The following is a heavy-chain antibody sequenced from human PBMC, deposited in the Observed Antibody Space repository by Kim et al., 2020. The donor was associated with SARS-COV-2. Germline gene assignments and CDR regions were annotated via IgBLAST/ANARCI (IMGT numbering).Heavy chain of an antibody. CDR1: GGSISSSSYY. J-gene: IGHJ5*02. Sequence: SETLSLTCTVSGGSISSSSYYWGWIRQPPGKGLEWIGSIYYSGSTYYNPSLKSRVTISVDTSKNQFSLKLSSVTAADTAVYYCARQRRGGIVVVVAATPYWFDPWGQGTLVTVSS. CDR2: IYYSGST. CDR3: ARQRRGGIVVVVAATPYWFDP. D-gene: IGHD2-15*01. V-gene: IGHV4-39*01.